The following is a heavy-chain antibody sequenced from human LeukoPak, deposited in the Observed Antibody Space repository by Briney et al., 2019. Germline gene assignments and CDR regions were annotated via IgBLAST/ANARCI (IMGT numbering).Heavy chain of an antibody. CDR1: GGSISSYY. CDR3: ARDRSGWYSCTRGWFDP. CDR2: IYYSGST. Sequence: SETLSLTCTVSGGSISSYYWSWIRQPPGKGLEWIGYIYYSGSTNYNPSLKSRVTISVDTSKNQFSLKLSSVTAADTAVYYCARDRSGWYSCTRGWFDPWGQGTLVTVSS. D-gene: IGHD6-19*01. V-gene: IGHV4-59*01. J-gene: IGHJ5*02.